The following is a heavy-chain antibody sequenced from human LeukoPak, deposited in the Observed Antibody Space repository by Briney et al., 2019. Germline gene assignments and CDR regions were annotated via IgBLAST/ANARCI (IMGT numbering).Heavy chain of an antibody. Sequence: SVKVSCKASGYTFTGYYMHWVRQAPGQGLEWMGGIIPIFGTANYAQKFQGRVTITADESTSTAYMELSSLRSEDTAVYYCARGREVVIAQDQWEYFQHWGQGTLVTVSS. CDR3: ARGREVVIAQDQWEYFQH. D-gene: IGHD2-21*01. V-gene: IGHV1-69*13. CDR2: IIPIFGTA. CDR1: GYTFTGYY. J-gene: IGHJ1*01.